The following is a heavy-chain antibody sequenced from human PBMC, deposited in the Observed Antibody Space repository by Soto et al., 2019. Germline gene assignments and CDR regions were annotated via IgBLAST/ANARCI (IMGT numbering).Heavy chain of an antibody. CDR3: ASLLWGRTYYFDY. V-gene: IGHV3-11*04. CDR1: RSTFSDYY. D-gene: IGHD2-15*01. J-gene: IGHJ4*02. Sequence: PGGSLRLSCVASRSTFSDYYMSWIRQAPGKGLEWVSYISGSGGSKWYADSVRGRLTISRDNAKNTLYLQMNSLRAEDTAVYYCASLLWGRTYYFDYWGQGTLVTVSS. CDR2: ISGSGGSK.